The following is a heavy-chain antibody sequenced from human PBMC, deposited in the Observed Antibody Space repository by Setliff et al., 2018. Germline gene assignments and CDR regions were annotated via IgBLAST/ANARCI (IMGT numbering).Heavy chain of an antibody. V-gene: IGHV4-59*01. CDR3: AKGRGEMDS. CDR1: YGSINGFY. D-gene: IGHD3-10*01. CDR2: IYYSGST. Sequence: PSETLSLTCTVSYGSINGFYWGWIRQPPGKGLEWIGYIYYSGSTDSHPSLKSRVSISIDTSKDQFSLNVRSVTAADTAIYYCAKGRGEMDSWGQGILVTVSS. J-gene: IGHJ4*02.